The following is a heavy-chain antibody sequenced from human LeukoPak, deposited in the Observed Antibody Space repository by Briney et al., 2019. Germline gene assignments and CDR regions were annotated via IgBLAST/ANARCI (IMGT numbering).Heavy chain of an antibody. CDR1: RFTFSSYW. CDR2: IKLDGSEK. Sequence: PGGSLRLSCAASRFTFSSYWMSWVRQAPGKGLEWVANIKLDGSEKSYVDSVKGRSTISRDNAKNSLYLQMNSLRVEDTAVYYCARDTWRAVAGTSTYYYTGMDAWGQGTTVTASS. CDR3: ARDTWRAVAGTSTYYYTGMDA. V-gene: IGHV3-7*03. D-gene: IGHD6-19*01. J-gene: IGHJ6*02.